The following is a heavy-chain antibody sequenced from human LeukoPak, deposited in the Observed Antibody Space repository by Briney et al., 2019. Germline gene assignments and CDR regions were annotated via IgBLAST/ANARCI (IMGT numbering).Heavy chain of an antibody. D-gene: IGHD3-22*01. V-gene: IGHV3-23*01. CDR3: ARQGGYYYESSASYYFDY. CDR1: GFTFNKYA. CDR2: INENGGST. J-gene: IGHJ4*02. Sequence: GGSLRLSCAASGFTFNKYAVSWVRQAPGKGLGWVSGINENGGSTYYADSVKGRFTISRDNSKNTLYLQMNSLRAEDTAIYYCARQGGYYYESSASYYFDYWGQGTLVTVSS.